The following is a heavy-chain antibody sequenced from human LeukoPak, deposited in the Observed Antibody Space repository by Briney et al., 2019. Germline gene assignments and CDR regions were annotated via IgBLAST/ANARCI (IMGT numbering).Heavy chain of an antibody. V-gene: IGHV3-48*01. Sequence: GGSLRLSCAASGFTFSSYSMNWVRQAPGKGLEWVSYISSSSSTIYYADSVKGRFTISRDNAKNSLYLQMNSLRAEDTAVYYCAAVRDYGDSSDDYWGQGTLVTVSS. D-gene: IGHD4-17*01. J-gene: IGHJ4*02. CDR2: ISSSSSTI. CDR1: GFTFSSYS. CDR3: AAVRDYGDSSDDY.